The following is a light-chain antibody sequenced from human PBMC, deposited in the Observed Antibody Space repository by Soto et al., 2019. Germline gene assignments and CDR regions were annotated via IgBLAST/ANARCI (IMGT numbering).Light chain of an antibody. CDR3: QRSNFWPLT. V-gene: IGKV3-15*01. CDR2: GAS. J-gene: IGKJ4*01. CDR1: QTASRN. Sequence: EIVMTQSPATLSVSPGERATLSCRASQTASRNLAWYQQIPGQPPRLLMYGASTGATGAPARFSGSGSETEFTLTISSLQSEDFDLYYYQRSNFWPLTFGGGNKVEIK.